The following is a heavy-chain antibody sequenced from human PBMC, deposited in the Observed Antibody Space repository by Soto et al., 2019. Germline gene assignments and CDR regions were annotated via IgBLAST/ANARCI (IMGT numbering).Heavy chain of an antibody. J-gene: IGHJ6*02. D-gene: IGHD6-13*01. CDR2: ISSSSSYI. CDR3: APLVHGGYYYYGMDV. CDR1: GFTFSSYS. Sequence: EVQLVESGGGLVKPGGSLRLSCAASGFTFSSYSMNWVRQAPGKGLEWVSSISSSSSYIYYADSVKGRFTISRDNAKNSLYLQMNSLRAEDTAVYYCAPLVHGGYYYYGMDVWGQGTTVTVSS. V-gene: IGHV3-21*01.